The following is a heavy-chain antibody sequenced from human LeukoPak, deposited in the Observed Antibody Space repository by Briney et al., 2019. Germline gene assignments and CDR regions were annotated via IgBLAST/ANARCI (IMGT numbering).Heavy chain of an antibody. D-gene: IGHD1-26*01. CDR2: IYRSGST. J-gene: IGHJ4*02. CDR1: GFTVSSNY. Sequence: GGSLRLSCAASGFTVSSNYMSWIRQAPGKGLEWVSVIYRSGSTHYADSVKGRFTISRDNSKSTLYLQMNSLTAEDTAVYFCARGGYSGTYYFDYWGQGALVTVSS. CDR3: ARGGYSGTYYFDY. V-gene: IGHV3-66*01.